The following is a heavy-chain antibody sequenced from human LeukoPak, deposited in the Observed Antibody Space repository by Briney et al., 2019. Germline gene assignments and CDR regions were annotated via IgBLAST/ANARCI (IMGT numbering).Heavy chain of an antibody. J-gene: IGHJ5*02. CDR1: GFSLSTYW. CDR2: SHNDGSDT. CDR3: VRDRPPRRLDP. V-gene: IGHV3-74*01. Sequence: GGSLRLSCAASGFSLSTYWMHWVRQGPGAGLVWVARSHNDGSDTIYADSVKGRFTVSRDNAKNAMYLQMNSLRVEDTAVYYCVRDRPPRRLDPWGKGVLVTVSS.